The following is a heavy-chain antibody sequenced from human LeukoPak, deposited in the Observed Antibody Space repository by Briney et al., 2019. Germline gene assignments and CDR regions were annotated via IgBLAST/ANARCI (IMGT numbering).Heavy chain of an antibody. CDR3: AGAVDGSGSYLVDY. D-gene: IGHD3-10*01. V-gene: IGHV3-23*01. J-gene: IGHJ4*02. Sequence: GGSLRLSCAASGFTFSSYAMSWVRQAPGKGLEWVSAISGSGGSTYYADSVKGRFTISRDSSKNTLYLQVNSLRAEDTAVYYCAGAVDGSGSYLVDYWGQGTLVTVSS. CDR1: GFTFSSYA. CDR2: ISGSGGST.